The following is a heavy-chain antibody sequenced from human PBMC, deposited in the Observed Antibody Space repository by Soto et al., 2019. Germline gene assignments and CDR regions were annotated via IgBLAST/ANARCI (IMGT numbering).Heavy chain of an antibody. CDR1: GYTFTSYG. CDR3: ARGGAYMENSYYYYGMDV. V-gene: IGHV1-18*04. Sequence: ASVKVSCKASGYTFTSYGISWVRQAPGQGLEWMGWISAYNGNTNYAQKLQGRVTMTTDTSTSTAYMELRSLRSDDTAVYYCARGGAYMENSYYYYGMDVWGQGTTVTVSS. D-gene: IGHD1-1*01. CDR2: ISAYNGNT. J-gene: IGHJ6*02.